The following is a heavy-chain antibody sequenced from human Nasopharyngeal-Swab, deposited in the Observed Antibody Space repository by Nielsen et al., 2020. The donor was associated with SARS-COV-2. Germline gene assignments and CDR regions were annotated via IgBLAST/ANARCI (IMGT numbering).Heavy chain of an antibody. Sequence: SETLSLTCTVLGGSISTYYWSWIRQAQGKGLEWIGYIYYSGSTNYNPSLKSRVTISVDTSKNQFSLKLSSVTAADTAVYYCAREVRGYAYGTRSFDIWGQGTMVTVSS. D-gene: IGHD5-18*01. V-gene: IGHV4-59*12. J-gene: IGHJ3*02. CDR2: IYYSGST. CDR3: AREVRGYAYGTRSFDI. CDR1: GGSISTYY.